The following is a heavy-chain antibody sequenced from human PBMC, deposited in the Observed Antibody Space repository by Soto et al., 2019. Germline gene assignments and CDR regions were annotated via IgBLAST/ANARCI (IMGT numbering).Heavy chain of an antibody. J-gene: IGHJ6*02. D-gene: IGHD3-10*01. CDR3: ARAGYGSGSYPQRYYYYGMDV. CDR1: GFTFSSYG. Sequence: QVQLVESGGGVVQPGRSLRLSCVASGFTFSSYGMHWVRQAPGKGLEWVAVIWYDGSNKYYADAVKGRFTISRDNPKNTLYLQMNSLRADDTAVYYCARAGYGSGSYPQRYYYYGMDVWGQGTTVTVSS. V-gene: IGHV3-33*01. CDR2: IWYDGSNK.